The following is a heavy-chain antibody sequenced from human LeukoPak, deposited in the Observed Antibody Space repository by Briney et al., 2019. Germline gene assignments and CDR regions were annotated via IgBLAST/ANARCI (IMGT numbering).Heavy chain of an antibody. CDR2: INHSGST. V-gene: IGHV4-34*01. CDR3: AGGGDGGPDSSGIGGLKFIIYMDV. D-gene: IGHD6-19*01. Sequence: SETLSLTCTVYGGSFSGYYWSWIRQPPGKGLEWIGEINHSGSTNYNPSLKSRVTISVDTSKNQFSLKLSSVTAADTAVYYCAGGGDGGPDSSGIGGLKFIIYMDVGGKGTTVTVSS. CDR1: GGSFSGYY. J-gene: IGHJ6*03.